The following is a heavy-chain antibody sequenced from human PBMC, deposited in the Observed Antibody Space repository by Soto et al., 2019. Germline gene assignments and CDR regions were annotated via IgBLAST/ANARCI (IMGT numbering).Heavy chain of an antibody. CDR1: GYTFTTYG. CDR3: ARGPTDYYDNSGNYFLDY. CDR2: ISTYNGNT. V-gene: IGHV1-18*01. J-gene: IGHJ4*02. D-gene: IGHD3-22*01. Sequence: QVQLVQSGAEAKKPGASVKVSCKASGYTFTTYGMSWVRQAPGQGLDWMGWISTYNGNTKYAERLQGRVTMTTDTTTSTAYMELRSLTSDDTAVYYCARGPTDYYDNSGNYFLDYWGQGTLVTVSS.